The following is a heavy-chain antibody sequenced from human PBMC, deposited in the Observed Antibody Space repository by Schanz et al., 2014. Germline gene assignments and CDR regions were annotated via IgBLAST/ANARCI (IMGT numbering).Heavy chain of an antibody. Sequence: EVQLVESGGGLVKPGGSLRLSCTASGFSFDSYNMNWVRQSPGKGLEWVAFLSFDSRHIYYADSVKGRFTISRDNAKNSLYLEMTSLRDEDTAMYYCARRVPYSFGLDVWGQGATVTVSS. CDR3: ARRVPYSFGLDV. CDR1: GFSFDSYN. D-gene: IGHD1-1*01. CDR2: LSFDSRHI. V-gene: IGHV3-21*04. J-gene: IGHJ6*02.